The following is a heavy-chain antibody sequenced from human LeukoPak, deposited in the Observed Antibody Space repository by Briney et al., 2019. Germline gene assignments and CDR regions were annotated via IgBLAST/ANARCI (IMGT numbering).Heavy chain of an antibody. CDR3: ARGRDSGSRTYYFDF. D-gene: IGHD1-26*01. V-gene: IGHV1-2*02. J-gene: IGHJ4*02. CDR1: GYTFTDHY. CDR2: INPKSGGT. Sequence: ASVKVSCKTSGYTFTDHYVHWVRQAPGQGPELMAWINPKSGGTNYAQKFQGRVTMTRDTSINTVYMEVNRLRSDDTAVYYCARGRDSGSRTYYFDFWGQGTLVTVSS.